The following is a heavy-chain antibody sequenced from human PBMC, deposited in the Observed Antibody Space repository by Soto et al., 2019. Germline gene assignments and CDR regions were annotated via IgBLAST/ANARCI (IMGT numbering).Heavy chain of an antibody. CDR3: ARVLRCSGGSCYRPKNYFDY. Sequence: PSETLSLTCTVSGAPVSSRSYSWSWIRQPPGKGLEWIGYINHSGSTDYNPSLKSRVTMSLDTSRSQFSLHLSSVTAADTAVYYCARVLRCSGGSCYRPKNYFDYWGQGTLVTVSS. CDR2: INHSGST. D-gene: IGHD2-15*01. CDR1: GAPVSSRSYS. V-gene: IGHV4-61*01. J-gene: IGHJ4*02.